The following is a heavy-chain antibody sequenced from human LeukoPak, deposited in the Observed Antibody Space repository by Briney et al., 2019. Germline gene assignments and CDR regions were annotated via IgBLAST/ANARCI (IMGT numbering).Heavy chain of an antibody. D-gene: IGHD3-9*01. Sequence: ASVKVSCKASGGTFSSYAISWVRQAPGQGLEWMGRIIPIFGTANYAQKFQGRVTITTDESTSTAYMELSSLRSEDTAVYYCARDHPYDILTGPISHGDYYYYYYMDVWGKGTTVTVSS. CDR3: ARDHPYDILTGPISHGDYYYYYYMDV. CDR2: IIPIFGTA. V-gene: IGHV1-69*05. CDR1: GGTFSSYA. J-gene: IGHJ6*03.